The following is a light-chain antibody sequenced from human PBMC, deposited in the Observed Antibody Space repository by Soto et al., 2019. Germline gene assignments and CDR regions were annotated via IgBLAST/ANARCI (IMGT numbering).Light chain of an antibody. CDR2: YNN. Sequence: QSVLTQPPSASGTPGQRVTISCSGSSSNIGSNTVNWYQQLPGTAPTLLIYYNNQRPSGVPDRFSGSKSGNSASRAISGLQSGDEAHYYCAAWDDSLYGWVFGGGTKLTVL. V-gene: IGLV1-44*01. CDR1: SSNIGSNT. J-gene: IGLJ3*02. CDR3: AAWDDSLYGWV.